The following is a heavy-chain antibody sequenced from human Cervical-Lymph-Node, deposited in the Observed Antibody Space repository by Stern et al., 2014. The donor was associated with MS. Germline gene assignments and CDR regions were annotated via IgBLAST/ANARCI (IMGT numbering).Heavy chain of an antibody. D-gene: IGHD6-13*01. J-gene: IGHJ6*02. CDR2: INWNSAKI. V-gene: IGHV3-9*01. Sequence: VQLLQSGGGLVQPGRSLRLSCAASGFTFDDYAMHWVRPAPGKGLEWVSGINWNSAKIDYADSFKGRFTISRDNAKNSLYLQMDSLRPEDTAFYYCARDVTPSSRYSNFGLDVWGQGTTVTVSS. CDR3: ARDVTPSSRYSNFGLDV. CDR1: GFTFDDYA.